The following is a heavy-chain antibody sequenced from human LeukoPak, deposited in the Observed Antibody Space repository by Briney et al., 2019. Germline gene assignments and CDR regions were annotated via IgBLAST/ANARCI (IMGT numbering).Heavy chain of an antibody. D-gene: IGHD3-10*01. CDR2: INPNSGGT. V-gene: IGHV1-2*02. CDR1: GYTFTGYY. J-gene: IGHJ5*02. CDR3: ARGSEQYGSGSYYRGFDP. Sequence: GASVKVSCKASGYTFTGYYMHWVRQAPGQGLEWMGWINPNSGGTNYAQKFQGRVTMTRDTSISTAYMELSRLRSDDTAVYYCARGSEQYGSGSYYRGFDPWGQGTLVTVSS.